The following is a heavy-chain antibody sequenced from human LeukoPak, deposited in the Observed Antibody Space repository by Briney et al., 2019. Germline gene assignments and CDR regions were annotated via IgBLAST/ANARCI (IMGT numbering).Heavy chain of an antibody. D-gene: IGHD3-22*01. CDR3: ARVDDYYDSSGYSDY. Sequence: GGSLRLSCAASGFTFSSYGMHWVRQAPGKGLEWVSVIYSGGSTYYADSVKGRFTISRDNSKNTLYLQMNSLRAEDTAVYYCARVDDYYDSSGYSDYWGQGTLVTVSS. V-gene: IGHV3-NL1*01. CDR1: GFTFSSYG. CDR2: IYSGGST. J-gene: IGHJ4*02.